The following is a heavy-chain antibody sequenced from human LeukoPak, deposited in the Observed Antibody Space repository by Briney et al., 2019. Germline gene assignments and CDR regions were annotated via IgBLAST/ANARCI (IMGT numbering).Heavy chain of an antibody. J-gene: IGHJ6*02. V-gene: IGHV1-2*02. D-gene: IGHD6-19*01. Sequence: GASVKVSCKASGYTFTGYYMHWVRQAPGQGLEWMGWINPNSGGTNYAQKFQGRVTMTRDTSISTAYMELSRLRSDDTAVYYCARGIPISGYSSGWYSDYYYGMDVWGQGTTVTVSS. CDR1: GYTFTGYY. CDR2: INPNSGGT. CDR3: ARGIPISGYSSGWYSDYYYGMDV.